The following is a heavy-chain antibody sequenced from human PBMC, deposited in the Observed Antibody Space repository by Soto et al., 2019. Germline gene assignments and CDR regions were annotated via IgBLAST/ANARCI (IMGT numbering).Heavy chain of an antibody. CDR2: ISGYDGNT. J-gene: IGHJ4*02. Sequence: QVQLVQSGAEVKKPGASVKVSCKASGYTFTTDGISWVRQAPGQGLEWMGWISGYDGNTLYAQNLQGRVTMTTDTATRTADLELRSLRSDDTAVYYCARDHGTTPHWGHSWGQGTLVTVSS. CDR1: GYTFTTDG. D-gene: IGHD1-7*01. CDR3: ARDHGTTPHWGHS. V-gene: IGHV1-18*01.